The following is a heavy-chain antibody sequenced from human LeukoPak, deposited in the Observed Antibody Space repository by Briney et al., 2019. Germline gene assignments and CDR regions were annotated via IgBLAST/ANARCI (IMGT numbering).Heavy chain of an antibody. Sequence: PGGSLRLSCAASGFTFSSYGMHWVRQAPGKGLEWVAVISYDGSNKYYADSVKGRFTISRDNSKNTLYLQMNSLRAEDTAVYYCAKAQRLIVVVTAVDYWGQGTLVTVSS. CDR3: AKAQRLIVVVTAVDY. V-gene: IGHV3-30*18. CDR1: GFTFSSYG. D-gene: IGHD2-21*02. CDR2: ISYDGSNK. J-gene: IGHJ4*02.